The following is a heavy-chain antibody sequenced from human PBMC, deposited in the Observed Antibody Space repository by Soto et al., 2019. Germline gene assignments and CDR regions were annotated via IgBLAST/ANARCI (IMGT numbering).Heavy chain of an antibody. D-gene: IGHD3-9*01. CDR1: GFTFSDYY. J-gene: IGHJ4*02. CDR3: ARGDYDILTGLTRYNYFDY. CDR2: ISSSGSTI. V-gene: IGHV3-11*01. Sequence: GGSLRLSCAASGFTFSDYYMSWIRQAPGKGLEWVSYISSSGSTIYYADSVKGRFTISRDNAKNSLYLQMNSLRAEDTAVYYCARGDYDILTGLTRYNYFDYWGQGTLVTVSS.